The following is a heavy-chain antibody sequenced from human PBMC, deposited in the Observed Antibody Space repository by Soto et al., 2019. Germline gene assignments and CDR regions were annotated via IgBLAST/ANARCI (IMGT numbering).Heavy chain of an antibody. CDR1: GGSISSGGYS. CDR2: IYHSGST. J-gene: IGHJ4*02. V-gene: IGHV4-30-2*01. CDR3: ASNYGGNPGFDH. Sequence: TLSLTCAVSGGSISSGGYSWSWIRQPPGKGLEWIGYIYHSGSTYYNPSLKSRVTISVDRSKNQFSLKLSSVTAADTAVYYCASNYGGNPGFDHWGQGTLVTVSS. D-gene: IGHD4-17*01.